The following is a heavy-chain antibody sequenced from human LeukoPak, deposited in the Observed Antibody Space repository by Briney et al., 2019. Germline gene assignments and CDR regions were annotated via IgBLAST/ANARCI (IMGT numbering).Heavy chain of an antibody. D-gene: IGHD2-15*01. V-gene: IGHV3-9*01. J-gene: IGHJ4*02. CDR2: ISWNSGSI. CDR1: GFTFDDYA. CDR3: ARDAGMGIVVVVAATYDY. Sequence: GGSLRLSCAASGFTFDDYAMHWVRQAPGKGLEWVSGISWNSGSIGYADSVKGRFTISRDNAKNSLYLQMNSLRAEDTALYYCARDAGMGIVVVVAATYDYWGQGTLVTVSS.